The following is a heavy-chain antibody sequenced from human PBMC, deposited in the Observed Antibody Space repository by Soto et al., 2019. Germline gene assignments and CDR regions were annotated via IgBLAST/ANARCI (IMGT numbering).Heavy chain of an antibody. Sequence: GGSLRLSCAASGFTFSSYWMSWVRQAPGKGLEWVANINQDGSEEYYVDSVKGRFTISRDNAKNSLFLQMNSLRAEDTAVYYCARKRGYGHGPLDYWGQGTLVTVSS. V-gene: IGHV3-7*05. D-gene: IGHD5-18*01. CDR2: INQDGSEE. CDR1: GFTFSSYW. CDR3: ARKRGYGHGPLDY. J-gene: IGHJ4*02.